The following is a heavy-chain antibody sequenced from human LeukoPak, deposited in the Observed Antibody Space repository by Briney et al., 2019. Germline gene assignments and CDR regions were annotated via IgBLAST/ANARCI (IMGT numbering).Heavy chain of an antibody. V-gene: IGHV3-30-3*01. J-gene: IGHJ5*02. Sequence: PGRSLRLSCAASGFTFSSYAMHWVRQAPGKGLEWVAVISYDGSNKYYADSVKGRFTISRDNSKNTLYLQMNSLRAEDTAVYYCARARIAAKVGGNWFDPWGQGTLVTVSS. CDR2: ISYDGSNK. CDR1: GFTFSSYA. D-gene: IGHD3-16*01. CDR3: ARARIAAKVGGNWFDP.